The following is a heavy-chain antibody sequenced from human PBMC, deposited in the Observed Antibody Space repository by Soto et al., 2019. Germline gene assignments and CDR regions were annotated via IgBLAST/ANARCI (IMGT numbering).Heavy chain of an antibody. D-gene: IGHD1-26*01. J-gene: IGHJ5*02. CDR3: ASLRELLYWFDP. Sequence: ETLSLTCTVSGGSISSYYWSWVRQAPGKGLEWVANIKQDGSEKYYVDSVKGRFTISRDNAKNSLYLQMNSLRAEDTAVYYCASLRELLYWFDPWGQGTLVTVSS. V-gene: IGHV3-7*03. CDR2: IKQDGSEK. CDR1: GGSISSYY.